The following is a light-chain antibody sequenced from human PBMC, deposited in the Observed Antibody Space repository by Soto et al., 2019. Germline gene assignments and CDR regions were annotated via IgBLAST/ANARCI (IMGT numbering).Light chain of an antibody. Sequence: QAALTQPASVSGSPGQSITISCTGTSSDVGAYNYVSWYQHHPGKVPRLMIFDVSNRPSGVSNRFSGSKSGNTASLTISGLQAEDEDDYYCCSYSRSSPYVFGAGTKVTVL. V-gene: IGLV2-14*03. CDR2: DVS. CDR1: SSDVGAYNY. J-gene: IGLJ1*01. CDR3: CSYSRSSPYV.